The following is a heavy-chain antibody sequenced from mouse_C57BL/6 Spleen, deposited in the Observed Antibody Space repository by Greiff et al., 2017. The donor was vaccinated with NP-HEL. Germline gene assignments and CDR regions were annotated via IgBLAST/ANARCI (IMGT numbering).Heavy chain of an antibody. J-gene: IGHJ4*01. CDR1: GYTFTSYW. Sequence: QVQLQQPGAELVKPGASVKLSCKASGYTFTSYWMQWVKQRPGQGLEWIGEIDPSDSYTNYNQKFKGKATLTVDTSSSTAYMQLSSLTSEDSAVYYCVYYGNYDAMDYWGQGTSVTVSS. D-gene: IGHD2-1*01. CDR2: IDPSDSYT. CDR3: VYYGNYDAMDY. V-gene: IGHV1-50*01.